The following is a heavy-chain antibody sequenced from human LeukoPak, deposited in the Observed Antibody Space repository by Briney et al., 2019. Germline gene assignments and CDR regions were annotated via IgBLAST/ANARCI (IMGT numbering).Heavy chain of an antibody. CDR2: ISSSSSYT. Sequence: GGSLRLSCAASGFTFSNYYMSWIRQAPGKGLEWVSYISSSSSYTNYADSVKGRFTISRDNAKNSLYLQMNRLRAEDTAVYYCARDIPHGIAAAGPHYYFDYWGQGTLVTVSS. CDR1: GFTFSNYY. J-gene: IGHJ4*02. CDR3: ARDIPHGIAAAGPHYYFDY. V-gene: IGHV3-11*06. D-gene: IGHD6-13*01.